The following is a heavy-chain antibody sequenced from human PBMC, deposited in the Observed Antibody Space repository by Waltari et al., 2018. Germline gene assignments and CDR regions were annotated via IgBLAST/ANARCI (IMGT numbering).Heavy chain of an antibody. CDR3: AKDRGTRGAAACDY. D-gene: IGHD6-13*01. Sequence: QVQLVESGGGVVQPGRSLRLSCAASGFTFSSSGMHWVRQAPGKGLEWVAVIWYDGSNKYYADSVKGRFTISRDNSKNTLYLQMNSLRAEDTAVYYCAKDRGTRGAAACDYWGQGTLVTVSS. CDR1: GFTFSSSG. V-gene: IGHV3-30*18. J-gene: IGHJ4*02. CDR2: IWYDGSNK.